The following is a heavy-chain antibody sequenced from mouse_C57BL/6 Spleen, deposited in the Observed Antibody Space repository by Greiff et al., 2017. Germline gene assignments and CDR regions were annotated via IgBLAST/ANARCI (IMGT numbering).Heavy chain of an antibody. Sequence: QVQLQQPGAELVKPGASVKLSCKASGYTFTSYWMQWVKQRPGQGLEWIGEIDPSDSYTNYNQKFKGKATLTVDTSSSTAYMQLSSLTSEDSAVYYCARESSSYWGQGTLVTVSA. V-gene: IGHV1-50*01. CDR1: GYTFTSYW. CDR3: ARESSSY. J-gene: IGHJ3*01. D-gene: IGHD1-1*01. CDR2: IDPSDSYT.